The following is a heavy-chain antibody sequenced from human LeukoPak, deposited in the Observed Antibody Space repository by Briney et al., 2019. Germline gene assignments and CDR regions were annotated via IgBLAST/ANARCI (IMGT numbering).Heavy chain of an antibody. J-gene: IGHJ4*02. CDR3: ARRTKAVAGFTFDN. CDR2: IYPGDSGT. CDR1: GYSFTRYW. V-gene: IGHV5-51*01. D-gene: IGHD6-19*01. Sequence: GESLKISCKGSGYSFTRYWIGWVRQMPGKGLEWMGIIYPGDSGTSYSPSFEGQVTISADKSLSTAYLQWRSLKASDTAMYYCARRTKAVAGFTFDNWGQGTLVTVSS.